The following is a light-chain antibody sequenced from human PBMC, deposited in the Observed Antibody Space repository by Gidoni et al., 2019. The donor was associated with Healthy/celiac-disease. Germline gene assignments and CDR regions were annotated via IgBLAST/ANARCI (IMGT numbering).Light chain of an antibody. J-gene: IGKJ4*01. Sequence: DIQMTQSPSSLSASVGDRVTITCRASQSISSYLNWYQQKPGKAPKLLIYAASSLQSGVPSRFSGSESGTDFTLTIRSRQPEDFATYYCQQSYSTPQVTFGGGTKVEIK. CDR3: QQSYSTPQVT. CDR1: QSISSY. V-gene: IGKV1-39*01. CDR2: AAS.